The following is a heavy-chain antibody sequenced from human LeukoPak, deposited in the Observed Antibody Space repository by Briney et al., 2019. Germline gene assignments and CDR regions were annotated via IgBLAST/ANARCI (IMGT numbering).Heavy chain of an antibody. CDR2: IYPGDSDT. CDR1: GYRFTSYW. D-gene: IGHD3-10*01. Sequence: GESLKISCKGSGYRFTSYWIGWVRPMPGKGLEWMGIIYPGDSDTRYSPSFQGQVTISADKSISTAYLQWSSLKASDTAMYYCARARVTMVRGVISATYFDYWGQGTLVTVSS. J-gene: IGHJ4*02. CDR3: ARARVTMVRGVISATYFDY. V-gene: IGHV5-51*01.